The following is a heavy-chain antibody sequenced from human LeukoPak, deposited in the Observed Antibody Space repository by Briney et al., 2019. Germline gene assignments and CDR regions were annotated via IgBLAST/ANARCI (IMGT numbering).Heavy chain of an antibody. Sequence: PGRSLRLSCAASGFTFSSYSMNWVRQVAGKGLEWVSYISGSGSNIYYVDSLKGRFTISRDNAKNSLYLQMNSLRAEDTAVYYCARARYSYGSYSYYYMDVWGKGTTVTVSS. D-gene: IGHD5-18*01. CDR3: ARARYSYGSYSYYYMDV. J-gene: IGHJ6*03. CDR1: GFTFSSYS. V-gene: IGHV3-48*04. CDR2: ISGSGSNI.